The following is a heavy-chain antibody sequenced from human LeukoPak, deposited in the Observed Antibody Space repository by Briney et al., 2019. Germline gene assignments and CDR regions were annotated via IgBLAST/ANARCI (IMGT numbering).Heavy chain of an antibody. Sequence: GGSLRLSCAASGFTVSSNYMSWVRQAPGKGLEWVSSISSSSSYIYYADSVKGRFTISRDNAKNSLYLQMNSLRAEDTAVYYCARADFWSGYYTGSDYWGQGTLVTVSS. CDR3: ARADFWSGYYTGSDY. CDR1: GFTVSSNY. D-gene: IGHD3-3*01. CDR2: ISSSSSYI. V-gene: IGHV3-21*01. J-gene: IGHJ4*02.